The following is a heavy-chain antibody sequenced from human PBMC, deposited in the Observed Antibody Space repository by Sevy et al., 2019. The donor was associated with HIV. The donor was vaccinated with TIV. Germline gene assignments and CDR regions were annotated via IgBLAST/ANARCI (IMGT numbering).Heavy chain of an antibody. CDR3: ARSHLAFCGGDCFSPYYFDS. Sequence: SETLSLTCSVSGGSISSYYWNWIRQPPGKGLERIGYIYSSGSTNYNPSLKSRVTISVDMSKNQFSLKLSSVTAADTAVYYRARSHLAFCGGDCFSPYYFDSWGQGTLVTVSS. V-gene: IGHV4-59*01. CDR1: GGSISSYY. D-gene: IGHD2-21*01. CDR2: IYSSGST. J-gene: IGHJ4*02.